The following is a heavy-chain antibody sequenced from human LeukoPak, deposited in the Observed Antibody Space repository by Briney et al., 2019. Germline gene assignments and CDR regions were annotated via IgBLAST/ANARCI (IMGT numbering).Heavy chain of an antibody. CDR1: GYTFTSSY. J-gene: IGHJ5*02. CDR2: INPSGGST. Sequence: ASVKVSCKASGYTFTSSYMYWVRHAPGQGLEWMGIINPSGGSTSYAQKFQGRVTMTRDTSTSTVYMELSSLRSEDTAVYYCARDKLMTAIPENWFDPWGQGTLVTVPS. D-gene: IGHD2-21*02. CDR3: ARDKLMTAIPENWFDP. V-gene: IGHV1-46*01.